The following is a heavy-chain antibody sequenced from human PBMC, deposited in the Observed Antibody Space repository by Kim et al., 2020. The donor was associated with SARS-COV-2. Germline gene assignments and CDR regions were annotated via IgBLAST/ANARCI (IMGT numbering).Heavy chain of an antibody. CDR3: VKDRYRTTSRGAFDI. Sequence: GGSLRLSCAASGFIFDDYAMYWVRQAPGKGPEWVSGINWNSGNIGYADSVKGRFTISRDNAKNSLYLQMNSLRAEDTAFYYCVKDRYRTTSRGAFDIWGQGTMVTVSS. CDR2: INWNSGNI. V-gene: IGHV3-9*01. D-gene: IGHD1-7*01. J-gene: IGHJ3*02. CDR1: GFIFDDYA.